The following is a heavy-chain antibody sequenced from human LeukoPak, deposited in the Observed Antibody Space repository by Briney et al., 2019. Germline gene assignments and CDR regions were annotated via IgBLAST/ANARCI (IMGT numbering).Heavy chain of an antibody. CDR1: GGSISGYY. J-gene: IGHJ4*02. D-gene: IGHD3-22*01. Sequence: SETLSLTCTVSGGSISGYYWSWIRQPPGKGLGWIGYIYYSGNTNYNPSLKSRVTISVDTSKNQISLKLSSVTAADTAVYYCARHENYDTSGYYTFDYWGQGTLVTVSS. V-gene: IGHV4-59*08. CDR2: IYYSGNT. CDR3: ARHENYDTSGYYTFDY.